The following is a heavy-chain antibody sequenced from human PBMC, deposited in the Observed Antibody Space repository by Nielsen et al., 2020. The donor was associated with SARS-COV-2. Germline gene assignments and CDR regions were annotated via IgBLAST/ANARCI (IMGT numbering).Heavy chain of an antibody. J-gene: IGHJ6*02. CDR2: IWYDGSNK. CDR1: GFTFSSYW. CDR3: ASNYGDYYYYYGMDV. D-gene: IGHD4-17*01. V-gene: IGHV3-33*08. Sequence: GGSLRLSCAASGFTFSSYWMSWVRQAPGKGLEWVAVIWYDGSNKYYADSVKGRFTISRDNSKNTLYLQMNSLRAEDTAVYYCASNYGDYYYYYGMDVWGQGTTVTVSS.